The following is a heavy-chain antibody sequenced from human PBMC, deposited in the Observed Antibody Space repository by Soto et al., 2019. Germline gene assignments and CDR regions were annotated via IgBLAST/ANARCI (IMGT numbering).Heavy chain of an antibody. J-gene: IGHJ4*02. V-gene: IGHV1-18*01. CDR2: ISGYNGDT. D-gene: IGHD4-17*01. CDR3: ALAPYGDLQPRY. Sequence: QGHLVQSGAEVKQPGASVKVSCKASGYTFTSTGITWVRQAPGQGFEWMGWISGYNGDTIYAQKLQGRVTMTTDTSTTTAYMELRSLTSDDTALYYCALAPYGDLQPRYWGQGTLVTVSS. CDR1: GYTFTSTG.